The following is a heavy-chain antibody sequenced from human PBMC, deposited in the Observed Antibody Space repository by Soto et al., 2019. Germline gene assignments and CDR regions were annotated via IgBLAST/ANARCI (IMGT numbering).Heavy chain of an antibody. J-gene: IGHJ4*02. CDR1: GGSIRSGGYY. CDR2: IYYSGRT. D-gene: IGHD3-9*01. Sequence: QVQLQASGPGLVKPSQTLSLTCTVSGGSIRSGGYYCSWIRQHPGKGREWIGYIYYSGRTYYNPSLEGRVTISVDTSKNQCSLKLSFVTAAETAVYYCASGYDILTFDYCGQGTLVTVAS. CDR3: ASGYDILTFDY. V-gene: IGHV4-31*03.